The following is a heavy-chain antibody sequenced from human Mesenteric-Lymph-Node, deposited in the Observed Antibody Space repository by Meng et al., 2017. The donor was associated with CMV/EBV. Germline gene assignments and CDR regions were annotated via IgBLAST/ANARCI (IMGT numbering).Heavy chain of an antibody. CDR2: IKQDGSEK. V-gene: IGHV3-7*01. D-gene: IGHD6-13*01. Sequence: GGSLRLSCAASGFTFSNYAMSWVRQAPGKGLEWVANIKQDGSEKYYVDSVKGRFTISRDNAKNSLYLQMNSLGAEDTAVYYCARDYSSSWYHHYYYYGMDVWGQGTTVTVSS. CDR1: GFTFSNYA. J-gene: IGHJ6*02. CDR3: ARDYSSSWYHHYYYYGMDV.